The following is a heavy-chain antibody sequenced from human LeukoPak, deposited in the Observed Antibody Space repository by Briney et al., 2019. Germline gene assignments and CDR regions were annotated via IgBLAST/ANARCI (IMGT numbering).Heavy chain of an antibody. CDR3: AKDKAARYGVDDWDLDY. CDR2: ISWNGAVI. Sequence: QSGGSLRLSCAASGFTFNDYAIHWVRHAPGKGMEWVSGISWNGAVITYADSVKGRFTISRDNAKNSLYLQMNSRTTEDTALYYCAKDKAARYGVDDWDLDYWGQGTLVTVSS. CDR1: GFTFNDYA. D-gene: IGHD5/OR15-5a*01. V-gene: IGHV3-9*01. J-gene: IGHJ4*02.